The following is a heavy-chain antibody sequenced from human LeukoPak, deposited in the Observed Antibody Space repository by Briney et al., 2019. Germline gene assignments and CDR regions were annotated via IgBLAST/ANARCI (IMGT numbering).Heavy chain of an antibody. J-gene: IGHJ4*02. CDR3: ARGRKDDRRDGYIFDY. D-gene: IGHD5-24*01. V-gene: IGHV1-8*03. Sequence: ASVKVSCKASGFTFSRFYFHWVRQATGQGLEWMGWMNPNSGNTGYAQKFQGRVAITRNTSISTAYMELSSLRSEDAAVYYCARGRKDDRRDGYIFDYWGQGTLVTVSS. CDR2: MNPNSGNT. CDR1: GFTFSRFY.